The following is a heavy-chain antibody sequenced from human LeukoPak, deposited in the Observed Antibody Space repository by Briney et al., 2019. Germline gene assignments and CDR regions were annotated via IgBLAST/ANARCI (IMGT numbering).Heavy chain of an antibody. CDR1: AYSFTDYY. CDR2: INPNGGGT. Sequence: ASVKVSCKXSAYSFTDYYIHWVRQAPGQGLEWMGLINPNGGGTDYAQKFQGWVTMTRDTSISTAYMELSRLRSDDTAVYYCARSSPTYYFDRSGYYYGDYWGQGTLVIVSS. J-gene: IGHJ4*02. D-gene: IGHD3-22*01. CDR3: ARSSPTYYFDRSGYYYGDY. V-gene: IGHV1-2*04.